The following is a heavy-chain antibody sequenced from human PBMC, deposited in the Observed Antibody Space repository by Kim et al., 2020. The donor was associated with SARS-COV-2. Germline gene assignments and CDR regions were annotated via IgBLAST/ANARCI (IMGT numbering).Heavy chain of an antibody. CDR2: ISSSGSTI. Sequence: GGSLRLSCAASGFTFSDYYMSWIRQAPGKGLEWVSYISSSGSTIYYADSVKDRFTISRDNAKNSLYLQMNSLRAEDTAVYYCARDYSVWGTLDDYFDYWGQGTLVTVSS. D-gene: IGHD3-16*01. J-gene: IGHJ4*02. V-gene: IGHV3-11*01. CDR1: GFTFSDYY. CDR3: ARDYSVWGTLDDYFDY.